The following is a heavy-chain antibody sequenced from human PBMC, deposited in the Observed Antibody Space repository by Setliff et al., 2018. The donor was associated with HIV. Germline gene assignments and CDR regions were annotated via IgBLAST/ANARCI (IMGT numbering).Heavy chain of an antibody. Sequence: ASVKVSCKASGYSFARYGLSWVRQAPGQGLEGMGWISGFNGSTKYAQSFQDRVAMTTETATSTAYREMRSLRSDDTAVYFFARVPYRSAWFSGGHDAFDIWGQGTRVTVSS. J-gene: IGHJ3*02. D-gene: IGHD6-19*01. CDR1: GYSFARYG. V-gene: IGHV1-18*01. CDR3: ARVPYRSAWFSGGHDAFDI. CDR2: ISGFNGST.